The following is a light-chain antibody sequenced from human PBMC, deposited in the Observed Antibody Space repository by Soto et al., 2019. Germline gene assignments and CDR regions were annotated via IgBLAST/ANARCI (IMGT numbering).Light chain of an antibody. Sequence: QSVLTQPASVSDSPGQSITISCTGTSSDVGGYNHVSWYQQHPGKAPKLMIYDVTNRPSGVSNRFSGSKSGSTASLIISGLQAEDEADYYCFSYTSSTTYVFGTGTKLTVL. CDR2: DVT. V-gene: IGLV2-14*01. CDR3: FSYTSSTTYV. CDR1: SSDVGGYNH. J-gene: IGLJ1*01.